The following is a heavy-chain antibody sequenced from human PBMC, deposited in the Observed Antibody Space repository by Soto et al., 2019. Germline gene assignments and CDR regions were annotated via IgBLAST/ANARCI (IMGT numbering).Heavy chain of an antibody. D-gene: IGHD3-22*01. CDR1: GGSISSSNW. J-gene: IGHJ3*02. V-gene: IGHV4-4*02. CDR2: IYHSGST. CDR3: ARVIGYDSKGGDFDI. Sequence: QVQLQESGPGLVKPSGTLSLTCAVSGGSISSSNWWSWVRQPPGKGLEWIGEIYHSGSTNYNPSHQSRVTISVDKSKNQCSLKLRSVTAADTGVYYCARVIGYDSKGGDFDIWGQGTMVTVSS.